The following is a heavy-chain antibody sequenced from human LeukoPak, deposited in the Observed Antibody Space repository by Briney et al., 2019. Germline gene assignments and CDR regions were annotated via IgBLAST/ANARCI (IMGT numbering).Heavy chain of an antibody. CDR2: IIPIFHTT. Sequence: SVKVSCKASGGTFSSYAISWVRQVPGQGLEWMGRIIPIFHTTKYAQKFQGRVTITADKSTNTSRMELISLRSEDTAVYYCARDFLSGRSGFEYWGQGTVVTVSS. V-gene: IGHV1-69*06. J-gene: IGHJ4*02. D-gene: IGHD6-19*01. CDR1: GGTFSSYA. CDR3: ARDFLSGRSGFEY.